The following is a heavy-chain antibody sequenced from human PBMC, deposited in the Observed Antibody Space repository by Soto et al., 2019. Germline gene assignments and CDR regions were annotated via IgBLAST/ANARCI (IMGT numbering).Heavy chain of an antibody. V-gene: IGHV3-53*01. CDR1: GFIVSNNY. D-gene: IGHD3-22*01. CDR2: IYSGGST. J-gene: IGHJ4*02. Sequence: GGSLRLSCAASGFIVSNNYMSWVRQAPGKGLEWVSVIYSGGSTYYADSVKGRFTISRDNSKNTLYLQMNSLRAEDTALYYCARGFYYDSSGFYSPSLDYWGQGTPVTVSS. CDR3: ARGFYYDSSGFYSPSLDY.